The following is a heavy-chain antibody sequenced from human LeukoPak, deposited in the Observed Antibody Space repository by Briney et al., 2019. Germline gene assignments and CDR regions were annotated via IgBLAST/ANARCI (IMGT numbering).Heavy chain of an antibody. V-gene: IGHV1-18*04. CDR2: ISAYNGNT. D-gene: IGHD3-16*01. Sequence: GASVKVSCRASGYTFTSYGISWVRQAPGQGLEWMGWISAYNGNTNYAQKLQGRVTMTTDTSTSTAYRELRSLRSDDTAVYYCARVMIGFDPWGQGTLVTVSS. CDR1: GYTFTSYG. CDR3: ARVMIGFDP. J-gene: IGHJ5*02.